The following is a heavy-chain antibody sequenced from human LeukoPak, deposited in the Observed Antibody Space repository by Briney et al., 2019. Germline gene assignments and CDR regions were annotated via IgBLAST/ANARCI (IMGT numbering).Heavy chain of an antibody. CDR1: GFTLSHYA. J-gene: IGHJ4*02. D-gene: IGHD6-19*01. CDR3: ARDLYSGGWFPDF. CDR2: ISDDGSNK. Sequence: GGSLRLSCTASGFTLSHYAMHWIRQAPGKGLEWVAVISDDGSNKYYADSVKGRFNVSRDNSKNTLCVQMNGLRVEDTAVYYCARDLYSGGWFPDFWGQGTLVTVSS. V-gene: IGHV3-30*01.